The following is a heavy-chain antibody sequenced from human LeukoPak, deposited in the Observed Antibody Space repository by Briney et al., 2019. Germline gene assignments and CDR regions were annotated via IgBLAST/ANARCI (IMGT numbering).Heavy chain of an antibody. CDR3: ARVGNYDYVWGSYRSFDY. V-gene: IGHV3-7*01. J-gene: IGHJ4*02. CDR1: GFTFSSYW. CDR2: IKQDGSEK. Sequence: GGSLRLSCAASGFTFSSYWMSWVRQAPGKGLEWVANIKQDGSEKYYVDSVKGRFTISRDNAKNSLYLQMNSLRAEDTAVYYCARVGNYDYVWGSYRSFDYWGQGTLVTVSS. D-gene: IGHD3-16*02.